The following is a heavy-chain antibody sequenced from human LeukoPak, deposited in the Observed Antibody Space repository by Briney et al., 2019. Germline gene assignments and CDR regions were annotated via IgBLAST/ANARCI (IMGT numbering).Heavy chain of an antibody. D-gene: IGHD3-22*01. Sequence: GNYWMHWIRQPPGKGLEWIGEINHSGSTNYNPSLKSRVTISVDTSKNQFSLKLSSVTAADTAVYYCARGLGYDSSPLDYWGQGTLVTVSS. V-gene: IGHV4-34*01. CDR1: GNY. CDR2: INHSGST. J-gene: IGHJ4*02. CDR3: ARGLGYDSSPLDY.